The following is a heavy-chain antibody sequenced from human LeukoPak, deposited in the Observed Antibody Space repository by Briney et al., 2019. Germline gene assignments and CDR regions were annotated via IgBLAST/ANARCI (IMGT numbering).Heavy chain of an antibody. V-gene: IGHV4-4*07. D-gene: IGHD5-18*01. J-gene: IGHJ6*03. CDR3: ARDLGGYSDGSYYYYMDV. CDR2: FFTSGTSGTT. Sequence: TPSETLSLTCTVSGGSVSTYYWSWIRQPAGKGLEFIGRFFTSGTSGTTNYNPSLKSRVTMSLDTSKNQFSLKLSSVTAADTAVYYCARDLGGYSDGSYYYYMDVWGKGTTVTVSS. CDR1: GGSVSTYY.